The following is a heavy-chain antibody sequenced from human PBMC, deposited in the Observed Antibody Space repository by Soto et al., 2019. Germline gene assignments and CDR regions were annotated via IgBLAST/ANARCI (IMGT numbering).Heavy chain of an antibody. D-gene: IGHD3-10*01. J-gene: IGHJ5*02. CDR2: IYYSGST. Sequence: QLQLQESGPGLVKPSETLSLTCTVSGGSISSSSYYWGWIRQPPGKGPAWIGTIYYSGSTYYNPSLQSRVTISVDTSKNPFSLKLGSVTAADTAVYYCARRSPGGGSGSYGRWSDPWGQGTLVTVSS. V-gene: IGHV4-39*01. CDR3: ARRSPGGGSGSYGRWSDP. CDR1: GGSISSSSYY.